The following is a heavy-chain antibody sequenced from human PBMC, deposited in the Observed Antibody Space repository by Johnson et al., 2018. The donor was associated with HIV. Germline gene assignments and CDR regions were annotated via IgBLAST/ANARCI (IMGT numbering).Heavy chain of an antibody. Sequence: QVWLVESGGGLVQPGGSLRLSCAASGFTFSSYGMHWVRQAPGKGLEWVAVISYDGSNKYYTDSVKGRFTISRDNSKNTLYLQMSSLRAEDTAVYHCARDQDWGYYDSTAFDIWGQGTMVTVSS. J-gene: IGHJ3*02. CDR2: ISYDGSNK. V-gene: IGHV3-30*03. CDR1: GFTFSSYG. D-gene: IGHD3-22*01. CDR3: ARDQDWGYYDSTAFDI.